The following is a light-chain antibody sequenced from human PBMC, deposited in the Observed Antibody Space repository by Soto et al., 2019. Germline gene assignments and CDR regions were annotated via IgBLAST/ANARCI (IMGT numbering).Light chain of an antibody. J-gene: IGLJ1*01. Sequence: QYVLTQPPSVSGAPGQRVTISCTGSSSNIGAGYDVHWYQQLPGTAPTLLMFANINRPSGVPDRFSGSKSGTSAFLAITGLQAEDEADYYCQSYDSSLSAYVFGTGTKVTVL. CDR1: SSNIGAGYD. CDR2: ANI. V-gene: IGLV1-40*01. CDR3: QSYDSSLSAYV.